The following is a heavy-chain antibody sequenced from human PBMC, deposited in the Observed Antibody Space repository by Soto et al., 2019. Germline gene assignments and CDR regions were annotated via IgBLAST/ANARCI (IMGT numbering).Heavy chain of an antibody. CDR3: ARAVIGYSSSSAWFDP. CDR2: ISAYNGNT. D-gene: IGHD6-6*01. V-gene: IGHV1-18*04. CDR1: GYTFTSYG. Sequence: ASVKVSFKASGYTFTSYGISWVRQAPGQGLEWMGWISAYNGNTNYAQKLQGRVTMTTDTSTSTAYMELRSLRSDDTAVYYCARAVIGYSSSSAWFDPWGQGTLVTVSS. J-gene: IGHJ5*02.